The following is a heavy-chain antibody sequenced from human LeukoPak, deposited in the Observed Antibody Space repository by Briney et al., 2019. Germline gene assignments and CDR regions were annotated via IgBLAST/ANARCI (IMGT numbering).Heavy chain of an antibody. V-gene: IGHV3-30*02. CDR3: AKETNYYDSSGYLDAFDI. CDR1: GFTFSSYG. D-gene: IGHD3-22*01. CDR2: IRYDGSNK. J-gene: IGHJ3*02. Sequence: GGSLRLSCAASGFTFSSYGMHWVRQAPGKGLEWVAFIRYDGSNKYYADSVKGRFTISRDNSKNTLYLQMNSLRAEDTAVYYCAKETNYYDSSGYLDAFDIWGQGTMVTVSS.